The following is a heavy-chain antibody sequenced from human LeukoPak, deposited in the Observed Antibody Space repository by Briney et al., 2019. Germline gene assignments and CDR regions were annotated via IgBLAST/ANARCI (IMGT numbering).Heavy chain of an antibody. D-gene: IGHD4-11*01. CDR2: IYYSGTT. J-gene: IGHJ6*03. Sequence: PSETLSLTCTVSGGSINSYYWSWIRQPPGKGLEWIGYIYYSGTTIYNPSLKSRVTVSVDTSKSQFSLKLSFVTTADTALYYCARVAYSTPGYYYMDVWGKGTTVTV. CDR3: ARVAYSTPGYYYMDV. V-gene: IGHV4-59*01. CDR1: GGSINSYY.